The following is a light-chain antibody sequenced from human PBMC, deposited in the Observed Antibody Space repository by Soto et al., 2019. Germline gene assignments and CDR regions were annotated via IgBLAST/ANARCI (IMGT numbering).Light chain of an antibody. CDR2: GAS. V-gene: IGKV3-20*01. CDR1: QSVSSFY. J-gene: IGKJ2*01. CDR3: QQYGSSPYT. Sequence: EIVLAQSPGTLSLSPGERATLSCRASQSVSSFYLAWYQQRPGQAPRLLIYGASSRATVIPDRFSGSGSGTDVTLTISRLEPEDFAVYYCQQYGSSPYTFGQGTKLEI.